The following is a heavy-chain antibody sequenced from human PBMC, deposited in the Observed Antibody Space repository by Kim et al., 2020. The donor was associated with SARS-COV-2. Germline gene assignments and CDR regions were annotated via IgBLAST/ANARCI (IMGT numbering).Heavy chain of an antibody. CDR1: GGSISSGGYY. V-gene: IGHV4-31*03. CDR2: IYYSGST. Sequence: SETLSLTCTVSGGSISSGGYYWSWIRQHPGKGLEWIGYIYYSGSTYYNPSLKSRVTISVDTSKNQFSLELSSVTAADTAVYYCARDGRGRDGYNLGPFDYWGQGTLVTVSS. J-gene: IGHJ4*02. D-gene: IGHD5-12*01. CDR3: ARDGRGRDGYNLGPFDY.